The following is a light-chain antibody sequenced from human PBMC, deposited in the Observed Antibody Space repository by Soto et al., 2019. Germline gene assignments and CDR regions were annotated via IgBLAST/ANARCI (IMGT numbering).Light chain of an antibody. Sequence: QSVLTQPASVSGSPGQSITISCTGTSSDVGGYNYVSWYQQHPGKAPKLVIYDVSNRPSGVSNRFSGSKSGNTAFLTISGLQAEDEADYYCSSYTSSRTWVFGGGTKLTVL. CDR2: DVS. V-gene: IGLV2-14*01. J-gene: IGLJ3*02. CDR1: SSDVGGYNY. CDR3: SSYTSSRTWV.